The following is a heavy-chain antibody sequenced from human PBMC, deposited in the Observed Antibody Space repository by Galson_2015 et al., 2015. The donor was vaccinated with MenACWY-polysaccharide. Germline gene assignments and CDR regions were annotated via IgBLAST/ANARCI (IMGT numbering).Heavy chain of an antibody. Sequence: SVKVSCKASGGTFNTYVFSWVRQAPGQGLEWMGRIVPIGGKSTSPQKFQDRVTITADRATKTVHMELSSLRPEDTAVYYCARGELGGYSPPAFRYYAMDVWGQGTTVTVSS. D-gene: IGHD6-25*01. CDR3: ARGELGGYSPPAFRYYAMDV. V-gene: IGHV1-69*04. CDR1: GGTFNTYV. CDR2: IVPIGGKS. J-gene: IGHJ6*02.